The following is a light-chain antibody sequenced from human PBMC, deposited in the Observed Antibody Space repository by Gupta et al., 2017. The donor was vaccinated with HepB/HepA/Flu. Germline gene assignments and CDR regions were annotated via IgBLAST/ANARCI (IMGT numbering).Light chain of an antibody. CDR1: SSNIGAGNH. J-gene: IGLJ1*01. CDR2: GNN. V-gene: IGLV1-40*01. CDR3: QSFDNSLRGTV. Sequence: SVLTQPPSVSGAPGQKITLSCPGSSSNIGAGNHVHWYQQLPGAAPKVLIYGNNNRPSEVPDRFSGSTSGTSASLAITGLQAEDEADYYCQSFDNSLRGTVFGGGTKVAVL.